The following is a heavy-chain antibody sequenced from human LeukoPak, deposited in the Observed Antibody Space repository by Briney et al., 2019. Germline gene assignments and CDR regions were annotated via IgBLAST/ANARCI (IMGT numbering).Heavy chain of an antibody. Sequence: SETLSLTSSVSGGSVSNYYWSWIRQPPGKGLEWIGYVYYTGSTNYNPSLKSRVTMFEDKSKNQFSLRLYSVTVADTAVYYCARHFAYSSSSYFDYWGQGSLVTVSS. D-gene: IGHD6-6*01. CDR1: GGSVSNYY. CDR2: VYYTGST. J-gene: IGHJ4*02. V-gene: IGHV4-59*08. CDR3: ARHFAYSSSSYFDY.